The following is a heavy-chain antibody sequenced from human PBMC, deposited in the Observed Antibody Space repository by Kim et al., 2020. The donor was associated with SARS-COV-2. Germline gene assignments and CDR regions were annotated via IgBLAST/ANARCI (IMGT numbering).Heavy chain of an antibody. CDR1: GFSFSDYG. CDR3: VSAYGEHGTSTWFAH. D-gene: IGHD4-17*01. J-gene: IGHJ5*02. V-gene: IGHV3-23*01. Sequence: GGSLRLSCAGSGFSFSDYGMSWVRQAPGKGLEWVSGISGSGDETFYTPSVRGRLTISRDNIKNTVFLQTNSLTAEDTPVYYCVSAYGEHGTSTWFAHWG. CDR2: ISGSGDET.